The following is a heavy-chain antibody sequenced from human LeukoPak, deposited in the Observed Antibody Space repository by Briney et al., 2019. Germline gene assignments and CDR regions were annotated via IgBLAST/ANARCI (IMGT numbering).Heavy chain of an antibody. CDR3: AEGLGGATSSHYFDY. Sequence: GGSLRLSCTASGFTISSRPMYWVRQAPGKGLEWVSAISGSGGSTYYADSVKGRFTISRDNSKNTLYLQMNSLRAEDTAVYYCAEGLGGATSSHYFDYWGQGTLVTVSS. V-gene: IGHV3-23*01. CDR2: ISGSGGST. CDR1: GFTISSRP. J-gene: IGHJ4*02. D-gene: IGHD1-26*01.